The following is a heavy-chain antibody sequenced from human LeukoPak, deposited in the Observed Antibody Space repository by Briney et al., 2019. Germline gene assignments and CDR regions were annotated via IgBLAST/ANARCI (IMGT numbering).Heavy chain of an antibody. V-gene: IGHV1-18*01. Sequence: VASVKVSCKASGYTFTSYGISRVRQAPGQGLEWMGWISAYNGNTNYAQKLRGRVTMTTDTSTSTAYMELRSLRSDDTAVYYCARVPYMSSWSSAEYFQHWGQGTLVTVSS. J-gene: IGHJ1*01. CDR3: ARVPYMSSWSSAEYFQH. CDR1: GYTFTSYG. D-gene: IGHD6-13*01. CDR2: ISAYNGNT.